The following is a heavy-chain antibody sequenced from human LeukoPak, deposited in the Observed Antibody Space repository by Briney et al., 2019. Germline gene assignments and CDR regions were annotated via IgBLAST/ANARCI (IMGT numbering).Heavy chain of an antibody. Sequence: GGSLRLSCAASGFTFSSYGMHWVRQAPGKGLEWVAFIRYDGSNKYYADSVKGRFTISRDNSKNTLYLQMNSLRAEDTAVYYCAKLAVAGRNFDYWGQGTLVTVSS. V-gene: IGHV3-30*02. CDR3: AKLAVAGRNFDY. J-gene: IGHJ4*02. CDR2: IRYDGSNK. CDR1: GFTFSSYG. D-gene: IGHD6-19*01.